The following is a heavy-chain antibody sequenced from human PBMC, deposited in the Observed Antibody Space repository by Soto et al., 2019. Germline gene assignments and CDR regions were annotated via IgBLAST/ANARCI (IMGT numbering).Heavy chain of an antibody. CDR2: ISYDGSNK. Sequence: QVQLVESGGGVVQPGRSLRLSCAASGFTFSSYGMHWVRQAPGKGLEWVAVISYDGSNKYYADSVKGRFTISRDNSKNTLYLQMNILRAEDTAVYYCAKDGADFWAGGMDVWGQGTTVTVSS. J-gene: IGHJ6*02. V-gene: IGHV3-30*18. D-gene: IGHD3-3*01. CDR3: AKDGADFWAGGMDV. CDR1: GFTFSSYG.